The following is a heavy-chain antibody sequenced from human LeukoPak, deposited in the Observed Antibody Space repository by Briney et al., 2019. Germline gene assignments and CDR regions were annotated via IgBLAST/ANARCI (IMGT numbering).Heavy chain of an antibody. V-gene: IGHV1-2*06. D-gene: IGHD1-14*01. CDR3: AKAKPQGSDRDFDY. Sequence: GASVKVSCKTSGYTFTGCYMHWVRQAPGQGLEWMGRINPNSGDTNYAQKFQGRVTMTGDTSITTAYMELNSLRSDDTAVYYCAKAKPQGSDRDFDYWGQGTLVTVSS. J-gene: IGHJ4*02. CDR2: INPNSGDT. CDR1: GYTFTGCY.